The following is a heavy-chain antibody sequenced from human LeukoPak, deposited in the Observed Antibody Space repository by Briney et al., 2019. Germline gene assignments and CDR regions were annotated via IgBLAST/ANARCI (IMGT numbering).Heavy chain of an antibody. CDR2: IKQDGSEK. V-gene: IGHV3-7*01. Sequence: GGSLRLSCAASGFTFSSYWMNWVRQAPGKGLEWVANIKQDGSEKYYVDSVKGRFAISRDNAKNSLYLQMNSLRAEDTAVYYCARDDGTLPYYYMDVWGKGTTVTVSS. J-gene: IGHJ6*03. CDR1: GFTFSSYW. CDR3: ARDDGTLPYYYMDV.